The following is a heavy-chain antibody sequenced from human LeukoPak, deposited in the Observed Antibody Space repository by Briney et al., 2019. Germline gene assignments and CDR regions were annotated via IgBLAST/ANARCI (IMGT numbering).Heavy chain of an antibody. CDR3: ARGYGNYGY. D-gene: IGHD4-11*01. V-gene: IGHV3-9*01. J-gene: IGHJ4*02. Sequence: GGSLRLSCAASGFTFDDYAIHWVRQTPGKGLEWVSGITWNSGSIGYADSVKGRFTISRDNAKNSLYLQMNSLRAEDTAVYYCARGYGNYGYWGQGTLVTVSS. CDR2: ITWNSGSI. CDR1: GFTFDDYA.